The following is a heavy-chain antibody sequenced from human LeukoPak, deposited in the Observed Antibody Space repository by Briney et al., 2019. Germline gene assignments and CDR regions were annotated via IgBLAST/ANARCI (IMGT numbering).Heavy chain of an antibody. CDR2: ISYDGSNK. V-gene: IGHV3-30*04. D-gene: IGHD6-13*01. Sequence: GRSLRLSCAASGFTFSSYAMHWVRQAPGKGLEWVAVISYDGSNKYYADSVKGRFTISRDNSKNTLYLQMNSLRAEDTAVYYCAKFRLAAAGSGYYFDYWGQGTLVTVSS. J-gene: IGHJ4*02. CDR1: GFTFSSYA. CDR3: AKFRLAAAGSGYYFDY.